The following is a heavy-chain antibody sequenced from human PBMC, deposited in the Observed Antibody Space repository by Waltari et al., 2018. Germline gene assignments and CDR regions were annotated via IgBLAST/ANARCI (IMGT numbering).Heavy chain of an antibody. Sequence: QVQLQQWGAGLLKPSETLSLTCAVYGGSFSGYYWSWIRQPPGKGLEWIGEINQSGSTSYNPSLKSRVTISVDTSKNQFSLKLSSVTAADTAVYYCARSGRGSKTYKNWFDPWGQGTLVTVSS. V-gene: IGHV4-34*01. J-gene: IGHJ5*02. D-gene: IGHD3-10*01. CDR1: GGSFSGYY. CDR2: INQSGST. CDR3: ARSGRGSKTYKNWFDP.